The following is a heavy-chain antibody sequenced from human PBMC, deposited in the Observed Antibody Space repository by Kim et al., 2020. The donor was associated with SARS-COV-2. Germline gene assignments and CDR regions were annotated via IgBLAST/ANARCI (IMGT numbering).Heavy chain of an antibody. CDR1: GLTVSTNY. CDR2: IYAGGDS. CDR3: ARDLTINDAFDV. Sequence: GGSLRLSCVASGLTVSTNYMNWIRQTPAKGLEWVSVIYAGGDSDYGNSVKGRFSISIDISKNTVYLQMNNLRADDTGVYFCARDLTINDAFDVWGQGTMVTVAS. V-gene: IGHV3-53*01. D-gene: IGHD3-9*01. J-gene: IGHJ3*01.